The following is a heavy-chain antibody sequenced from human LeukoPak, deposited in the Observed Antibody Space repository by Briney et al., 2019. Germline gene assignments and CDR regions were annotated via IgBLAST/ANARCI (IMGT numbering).Heavy chain of an antibody. CDR1: GLPFSSYE. D-gene: IGHD3-22*01. J-gene: IGHJ3*02. V-gene: IGHV3-48*03. CDR2: ISSSCTSI. CDR3: ATGEGGSYYDSRGYYSDI. Sequence: GGPLRLSCAASGLPFSSYEVQWVRQAPGEGLEWVSYISSSCTSIYYADSVKGRFTISRDNAKNSLYLQMNSLRAEDTAVYYCATGEGGSYYDSRGYYSDIWGQGTMVTVSS.